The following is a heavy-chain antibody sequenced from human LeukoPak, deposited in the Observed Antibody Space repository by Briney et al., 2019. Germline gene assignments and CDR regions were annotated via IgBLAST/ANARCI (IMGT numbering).Heavy chain of an antibody. V-gene: IGHV3-7*01. J-gene: IGHJ4*02. CDR3: ARDIGYSYGYVY. D-gene: IGHD5-18*01. CDR2: IKEDGSEK. Sequence: HAGGSLRLSCEASGFTFNRYWMTWVRQAPGKGLEWVANIKEDGSEKYYVDSVKGRFTISKDNAKNSLYLQMNSLRAEDTAVYYCARDIGYSYGYVYWGQGTLVTVSS. CDR1: GFTFNRYW.